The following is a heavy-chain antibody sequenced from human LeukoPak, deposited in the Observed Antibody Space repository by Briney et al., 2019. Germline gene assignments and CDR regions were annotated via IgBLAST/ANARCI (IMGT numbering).Heavy chain of an antibody. Sequence: SETLSLTCTVSGGSISSYYWSWIRQPPGKGLEWIGYIYYSGSTNYNPSLKSRVTISVGTSKNQFSLKLSSVTAADTAVYYCAREYDYVWGSYRYTYFDYWGQGTLVTVSS. CDR1: GGSISSYY. V-gene: IGHV4-59*01. CDR2: IYYSGST. J-gene: IGHJ4*02. CDR3: AREYDYVWGSYRYTYFDY. D-gene: IGHD3-16*02.